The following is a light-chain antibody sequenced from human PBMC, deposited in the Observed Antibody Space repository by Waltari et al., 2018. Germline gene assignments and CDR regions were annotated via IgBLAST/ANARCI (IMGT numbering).Light chain of an antibody. CDR1: SPNIGNNY. CDR2: ENT. Sequence: QSVLTQPPPAPAAPGQRVTLPCPAGSPNIGNNYLSWYRQFPGTAPKLLINENTDRPPGIPGRFSGSKSGTSATLDITGLQAGDEADYDCGTWDSSLSGAVFGGGTHLTVL. J-gene: IGLJ7*01. V-gene: IGLV1-51*02. CDR3: GTWDSSLSGAV.